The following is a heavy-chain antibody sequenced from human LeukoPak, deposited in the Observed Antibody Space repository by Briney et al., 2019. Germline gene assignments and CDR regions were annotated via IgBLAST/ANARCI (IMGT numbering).Heavy chain of an antibody. V-gene: IGHV3-11*01. D-gene: IGHD3-9*01. CDR1: GFTFRDYY. CDR2: ITNSDNTF. J-gene: IGHJ3*01. CDR3: ARESTSSDWYASAFYL. Sequence: GGSLRLSCAASGFTFRDYYMSWIRQAPGKGLEWVAYITNSDNTFNYADSVKGRFTISRNNAKNLLYLQMNSLRADDTALYYCARESTSSDWYASAFYLWGRGTVVTVSS.